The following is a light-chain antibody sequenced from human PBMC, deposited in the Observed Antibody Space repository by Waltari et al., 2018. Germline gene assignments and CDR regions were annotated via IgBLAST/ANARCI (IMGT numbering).Light chain of an antibody. J-gene: IGKJ1*01. Sequence: DIQMTQSPSSLSASVGDRVPIPCRASQIIYRYLHWYQQKPGKAPKLLIYAASTLQSGVPSRFSGGGSGTDYSLSITSLQPEDLATYFCLQTYSAPWTFGRGTTVEIK. CDR1: QIIYRY. CDR2: AAS. V-gene: IGKV1-39*01. CDR3: LQTYSAPWT.